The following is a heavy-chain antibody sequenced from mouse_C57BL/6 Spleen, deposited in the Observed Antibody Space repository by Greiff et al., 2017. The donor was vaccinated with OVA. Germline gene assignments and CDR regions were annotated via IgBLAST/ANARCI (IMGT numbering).Heavy chain of an antibody. D-gene: IGHD1-1*01. CDR3: ARSVTTVVAKGYYFDY. J-gene: IGHJ2*01. V-gene: IGHV1-80*01. CDR1: GYAFSSYW. CDR2: IYPGDGDT. Sequence: QVQLQQSGAELVKPGASVKISCKASGYAFSSYWMNWVKQRPGKGLEWIGQIYPGDGDTNYNGKFKGKATLTADKSSSTAYMQLSSLTSEDSAVYFCARSVTTVVAKGYYFDYWGQGTTLTVSS.